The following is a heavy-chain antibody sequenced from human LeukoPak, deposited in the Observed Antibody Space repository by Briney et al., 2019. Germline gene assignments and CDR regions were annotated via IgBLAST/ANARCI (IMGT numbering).Heavy chain of an antibody. CDR3: ARQTFTIFGVAPDDY. CDR2: IYYSGST. V-gene: IGHV4-59*08. CDR1: GGSIGSYY. D-gene: IGHD3-3*01. Sequence: TSETLSLTCTVSGGSIGSYYWSWIRQPPGKGLEWIGYIYYSGSTNYNPSLKSRVTISVDTSKNQFSLKLSSVTAADTAVYYCARQTFTIFGVAPDDYWGQGTLVTVSS. J-gene: IGHJ4*02.